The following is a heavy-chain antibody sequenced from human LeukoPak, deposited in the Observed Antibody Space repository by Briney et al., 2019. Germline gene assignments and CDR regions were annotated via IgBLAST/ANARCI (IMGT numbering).Heavy chain of an antibody. CDR1: GFIFGNYG. J-gene: IGHJ5*02. CDR2: IRGNSESI. Sequence: GGSLGFSGTASGFIFGNYGRNWVGQAQGKGWEWFSYIRGNSESIHYADAVKGRFTISRDNAKHSLSLQMASLRAEDTAVYYCVRGQDGIDNWFDPWGQGTLVTVAS. CDR3: VRGQDGIDNWFDP. V-gene: IGHV3-48*01. D-gene: IGHD5-24*01.